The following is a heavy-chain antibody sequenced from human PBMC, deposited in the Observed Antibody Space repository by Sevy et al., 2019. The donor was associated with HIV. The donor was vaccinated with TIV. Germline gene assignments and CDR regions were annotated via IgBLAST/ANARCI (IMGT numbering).Heavy chain of an antibody. CDR1: GDSLSSNDYY. CDR3: AREGPRIAQFDY. CDR2: IYYSGST. Sequence: SETLSLTFTVSGDSLSSNDYYWAWIRQPPGKGLDWIGSIYYSGSTYYNPSLKSRVTISVDTSKNQFSLKLRSVTAADTAVYYCAREGPRIAQFDYWGPGTLVPVSS. J-gene: IGHJ4*02. D-gene: IGHD6-13*01. V-gene: IGHV4-39*02.